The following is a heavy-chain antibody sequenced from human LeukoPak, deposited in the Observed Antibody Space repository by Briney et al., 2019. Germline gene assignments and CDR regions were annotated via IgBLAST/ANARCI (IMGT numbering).Heavy chain of an antibody. Sequence: AASVKVSCKASGYSFTNFDINWVRQATGQGREWMGWMNPNSGNKGYAQKFQGRVTMTMNTSITTAYMELSSLRSEDTAVYYCARGPQWRGDYYYMDVWGRGTTVTVSS. CDR1: GYSFTNFD. J-gene: IGHJ6*03. CDR2: MNPNSGNK. CDR3: ARGPQWRGDYYYMDV. V-gene: IGHV1-8*01. D-gene: IGHD6-19*01.